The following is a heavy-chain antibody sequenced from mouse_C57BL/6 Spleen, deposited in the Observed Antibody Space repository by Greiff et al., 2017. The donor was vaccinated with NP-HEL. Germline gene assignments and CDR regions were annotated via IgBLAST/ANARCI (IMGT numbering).Heavy chain of an antibody. CDR1: GYTFTSYD. V-gene: IGHV1-85*01. Sequence: QVQLQQSGPVLVKPGASVKLSCKASGYTFTSYDINWVKQRPGPGLEWIGWIYPRDGSPKYTQTFTGKAPLTVDTSSSTAYMELHSLTSKDSAVSFCARNYGSSYAWFAYWGQGTLVTVSA. D-gene: IGHD1-1*01. CDR2: IYPRDGSP. J-gene: IGHJ3*01. CDR3: ARNYGSSYAWFAY.